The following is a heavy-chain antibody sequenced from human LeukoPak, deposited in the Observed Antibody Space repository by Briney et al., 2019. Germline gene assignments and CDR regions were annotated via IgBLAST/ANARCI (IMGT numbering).Heavy chain of an antibody. CDR2: ISTTSNYI. Sequence: PGGSLRLSCAASGFTFSTYSMHWVRQAPGKGLEWVSSISTTSNYIYYADSVKGRFTISRDNAKNSLYLQLNSLRVEDTGVYYCAREDCSSTSCPAQNWFDPWGQGTLVTVSS. CDR3: AREDCSSTSCPAQNWFDP. V-gene: IGHV3-21*01. J-gene: IGHJ5*02. D-gene: IGHD2-2*01. CDR1: GFTFSTYS.